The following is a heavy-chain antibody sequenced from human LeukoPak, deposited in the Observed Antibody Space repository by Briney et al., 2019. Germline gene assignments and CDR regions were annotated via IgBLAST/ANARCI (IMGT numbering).Heavy chain of an antibody. V-gene: IGHV3-7*01. Sequence: GGSLRLSCVASGFSFSTYWMSWVRQAPGKGLEWVANIKQDGSENYYVDSVKGRFTISRDNAKNSVYLQMNRLRVEDTAVYYCARDHRALRGSGSFGSGYWGQGTLVTVSS. D-gene: IGHD3-10*01. CDR3: ARDHRALRGSGSFGSGY. CDR1: GFSFSTYW. J-gene: IGHJ4*02. CDR2: IKQDGSEN.